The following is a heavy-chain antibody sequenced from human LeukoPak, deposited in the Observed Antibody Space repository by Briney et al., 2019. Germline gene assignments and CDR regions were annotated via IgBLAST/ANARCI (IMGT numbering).Heavy chain of an antibody. CDR2: IYNDGGT. V-gene: IGHV3-53*01. CDR1: GFTVSSQY. D-gene: IGHD3-16*02. CDR3: VKRLTLGDLSIKGAFAL. Sequence: GGSLRLSCAASGFTVSSQYMSWVRQGPGKGLEWVALIYNDGGTHYTDSVKGRFTISRDTPRNTLFLQMNSLRVEDSAMYYCVKRLTLGDLSIKGAFALWGQGTLVTVAS. J-gene: IGHJ3*01.